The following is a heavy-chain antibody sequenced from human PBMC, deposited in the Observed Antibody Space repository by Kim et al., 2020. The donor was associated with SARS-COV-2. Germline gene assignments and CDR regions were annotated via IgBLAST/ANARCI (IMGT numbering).Heavy chain of an antibody. CDR1: GYTLTELS. D-gene: IGHD3-16*02. V-gene: IGHV1-24*01. CDR3: ATTMGELSLVGWYFDL. Sequence: ASVKVSCKVSGYTLTELSMHWVRQAPGKGLEWMGGFDPEDGETIYAQKFQGRVTMTEDTSTDTAYMELSSLRSEDTAVYYCATTMGELSLVGWYFDLWGRGTLVTVSS. J-gene: IGHJ2*01. CDR2: FDPEDGET.